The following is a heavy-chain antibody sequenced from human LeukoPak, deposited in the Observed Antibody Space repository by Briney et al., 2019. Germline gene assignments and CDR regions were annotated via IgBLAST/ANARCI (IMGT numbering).Heavy chain of an antibody. CDR1: GFTFSSYE. CDR3: ARDRRDYYDSSGYSDPDY. D-gene: IGHD3-22*01. Sequence: PGGSLRLSCAASGFTFSSYEMNWVRQAPGKGLEWVSYISSSGSTIYYADSVKGRFTISRDNAKNSLYLQMNSLRAEDTAVYYCARDRRDYYDSSGYSDPDYWGQGTLVTVSS. V-gene: IGHV3-48*03. CDR2: ISSSGSTI. J-gene: IGHJ4*02.